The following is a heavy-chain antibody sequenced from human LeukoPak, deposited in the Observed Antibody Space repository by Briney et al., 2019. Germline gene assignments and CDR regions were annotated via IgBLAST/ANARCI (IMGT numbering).Heavy chain of an antibody. CDR3: ARGLKDSSSWWDTLRTYYYYMDV. D-gene: IGHD6-13*01. J-gene: IGHJ6*03. CDR2: MNPNSGNT. CDR1: GYTFTSYD. Sequence: ASVKVSCKASGYTFTSYDINWVRQATGQGLEWMGWMNPNSGNTGYAQKFQGRVTMTRNTSISTAYMELSSLRSEDTAVYYCARGLKDSSSWWDTLRTYYYYMDVWGKGTTVTVSS. V-gene: IGHV1-8*01.